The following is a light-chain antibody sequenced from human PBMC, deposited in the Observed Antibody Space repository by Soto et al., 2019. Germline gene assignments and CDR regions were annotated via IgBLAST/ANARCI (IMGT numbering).Light chain of an antibody. CDR2: SAS. V-gene: IGKV4-1*01. CDR3: QQYYSTPRT. Sequence: DIVMTQSPDSLAVSLGERATINCKSSQSVLYSSNNKNYLAWYQQKPGQHPKLLIYSASTRESGVPDRFSGSGSGTDFTLTINSLQAEDVAVYDCQQYYSTPRTFGQGTKVEIK. CDR1: QSVLYSSNNKNY. J-gene: IGKJ1*01.